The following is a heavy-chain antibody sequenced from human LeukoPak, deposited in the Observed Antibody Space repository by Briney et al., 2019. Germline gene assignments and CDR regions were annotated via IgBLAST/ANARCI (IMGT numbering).Heavy chain of an antibody. Sequence: PGGSLRLSCAASGFTFSTLWMSWVRQAPGKGLEWVANIKEDGSEKYYVDSMKGRFTVSRDNAKNSLYLQMVSLRAEDTAVYYCARGGTFVSDYWGQGTLVTVSS. CDR2: IKEDGSEK. CDR3: ARGGTFVSDY. CDR1: GFTFSTLW. D-gene: IGHD1-1*01. J-gene: IGHJ4*02. V-gene: IGHV3-7*01.